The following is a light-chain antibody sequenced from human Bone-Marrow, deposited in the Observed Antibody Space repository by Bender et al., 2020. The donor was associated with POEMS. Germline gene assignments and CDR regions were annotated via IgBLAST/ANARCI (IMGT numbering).Light chain of an antibody. CDR1: SSNIGAHA. J-gene: IGLJ3*02. CDR3: AVWDDSLNGWV. Sequence: QSVLTQPPSASGTPGQRVTISCSGGSSNIGAHAVNWYQHLPGAAPKLLIYSSHRRPSEVPDRFSGSRSGTSASLALSGRQSEDEADYYCAVWDDSLNGWVFGGGTKLSVL. V-gene: IGLV1-44*01. CDR2: SSH.